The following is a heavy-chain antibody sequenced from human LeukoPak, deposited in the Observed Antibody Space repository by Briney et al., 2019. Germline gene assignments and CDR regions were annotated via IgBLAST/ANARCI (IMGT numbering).Heavy chain of an antibody. CDR2: IYYSGST. CDR1: GGSISSYY. D-gene: IGHD2-2*01. Sequence: SETLSLTCTVSGGSISSYYWNWIRQPPGKGLEWIGYIYYSGSTNYNPSLKSRVTISVDTSKNQFSLKMSSVTAADTAMYYCARHHGLPGYYHGMYGWGQGTTVTVSS. V-gene: IGHV4-59*08. CDR3: ARHHGLPGYYHGMYG. J-gene: IGHJ6*02.